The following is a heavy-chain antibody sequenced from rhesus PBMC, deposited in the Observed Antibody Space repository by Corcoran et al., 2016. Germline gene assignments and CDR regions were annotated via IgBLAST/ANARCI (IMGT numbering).Heavy chain of an antibody. D-gene: IGHD5-24*01. CDR2: ISGSNGST. J-gene: IGHJ4*01. V-gene: IGHV4-165*01. Sequence: QVQLQESGPGLVKPSETLSLTCAVSGGSFSGYYCGWIRQPPGKGLEWIGDISGSNGSTDYTPTLKSGVTISRDTSKIHFALKLSSVTAADTAVYYCAREGRYSGYSYYFDYWGQGVLVTVSS. CDR3: AREGRYSGYSYYFDY. CDR1: GGSFSGYY.